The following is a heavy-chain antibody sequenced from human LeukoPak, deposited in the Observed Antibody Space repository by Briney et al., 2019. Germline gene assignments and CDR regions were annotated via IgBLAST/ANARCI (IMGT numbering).Heavy chain of an antibody. D-gene: IGHD2/OR15-2a*01. CDR2: VSGYNGRT. CDR1: GYTFTTYG. V-gene: IGHV1-18*01. CDR3: VRDFYEFNNKWFDCFDP. J-gene: IGHJ5*02. Sequence: ASVKVSCKASGYTFTTYGISWVRQAPGQGLEWMGWVSGYNGRTNYALGLRDRLTLTTDPSTTTVYMEMRNLRPDDTAVYYCVRDFYEFNNKWFDCFDPWGQGTLVTVSS.